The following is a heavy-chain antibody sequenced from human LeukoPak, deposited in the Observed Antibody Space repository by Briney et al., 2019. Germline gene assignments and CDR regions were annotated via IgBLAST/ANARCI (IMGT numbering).Heavy chain of an antibody. D-gene: IGHD3-3*01. V-gene: IGHV7-4-1*01. CDR3: ARIGYNTLDY. J-gene: IGHJ4*02. CDR1: GYTFTSYA. CDR2: INTNTGNP. Sequence: GASVKVSCKASGYTFTSYAMNWVRQAPGQGLEWMGWINTNTGNPSYALDFTGRLVLSLDTSVSTADLHLGSLKAEDTAVYYCARIGYNTLDYWGQGTLVTVSS.